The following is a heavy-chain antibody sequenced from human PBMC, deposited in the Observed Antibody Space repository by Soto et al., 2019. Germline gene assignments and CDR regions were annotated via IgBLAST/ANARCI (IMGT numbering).Heavy chain of an antibody. D-gene: IGHD6-19*01. CDR2: IYYSGST. CDR3: ARQGGSGPQEPFDY. Sequence: PSETLSLTCTVSGGPISSGGYYWSWIRQHPGKGLEWIGYIYYSGSTYYNPSLKSRVTISVDTSKNQFSLKLSSVTAADTAVYYCARQGGSGPQEPFDYWGQGTLVTVSS. V-gene: IGHV4-31*03. CDR1: GGPISSGGYY. J-gene: IGHJ4*02.